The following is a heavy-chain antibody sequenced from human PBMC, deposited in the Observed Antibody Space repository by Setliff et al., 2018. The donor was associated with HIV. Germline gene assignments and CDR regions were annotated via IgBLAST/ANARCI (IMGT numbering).Heavy chain of an antibody. Sequence: ASVKVSCKASGYTFTTYGISWVRQAPGQGFEWMGWINTETGNPMYAQGFRGRFVFSLDTSVSTTYLQINSLKAEATAMYYCARVGSYWSTFDYWGQGALVTVSS. CDR3: ARVGSYWSTFDY. CDR2: INTETGNP. D-gene: IGHD1-26*01. CDR1: GYTFTTYG. J-gene: IGHJ4*02. V-gene: IGHV7-4-1*02.